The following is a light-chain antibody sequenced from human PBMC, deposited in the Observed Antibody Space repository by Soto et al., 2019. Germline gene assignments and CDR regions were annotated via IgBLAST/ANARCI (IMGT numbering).Light chain of an antibody. J-gene: IGKJ2*01. CDR2: KVS. Sequence: DVVMTQSPLYLPVTPGQPASISCRSSQSLVYSDGNTYLNWFHQRPGQSPRRLIYKVSNRDSGVLDRFSGSESGADFTMRISRVEAEDVGIYCCMQATHWPYTFGQGTKLEIK. CDR1: QSLVYSDGNTY. V-gene: IGKV2-30*01. CDR3: MQATHWPYT.